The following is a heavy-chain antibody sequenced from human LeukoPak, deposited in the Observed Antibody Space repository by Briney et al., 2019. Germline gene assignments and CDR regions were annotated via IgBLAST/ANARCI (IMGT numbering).Heavy chain of an antibody. Sequence: SETLSLTCLVSGGSIRSYYWSWIRQPPGGGLEWIGYFCYSGITSYNHSLKSRVTISVDTSKTQFSLRLPSVTAADTAVYFCARDGYSYGLGWFDPWGQGTLVSVSS. J-gene: IGHJ5*02. D-gene: IGHD5-18*01. CDR1: GGSIRSYY. V-gene: IGHV4-59*01. CDR2: FCYSGIT. CDR3: ARDGYSYGLGWFDP.